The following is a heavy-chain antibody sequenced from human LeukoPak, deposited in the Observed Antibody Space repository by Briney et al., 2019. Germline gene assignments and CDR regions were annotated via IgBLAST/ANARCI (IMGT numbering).Heavy chain of an antibody. CDR1: GYTLTELS. D-gene: IGHD3-10*01. CDR2: FDAEDGET. Sequence: ASVKVSCKVSGYTLTELSIHWVRQAPGKGLEWMGGFDAEDGETIYAQKFQGRVIMTEDTSTDTAYMELGSLRSEDTAVYYCARGMVRGVEEEYYFDYWGQGTLVTVSS. V-gene: IGHV1-24*01. CDR3: ARGMVRGVEEEYYFDY. J-gene: IGHJ4*02.